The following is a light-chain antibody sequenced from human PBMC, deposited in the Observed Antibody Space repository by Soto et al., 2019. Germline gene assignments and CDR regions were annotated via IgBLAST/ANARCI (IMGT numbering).Light chain of an antibody. CDR1: QSITNW. J-gene: IGKJ1*01. CDR2: DAS. V-gene: IGKV1-5*01. CDR3: QEYTTYSRT. Sequence: DIQMTQSPSTLSASVGDRVTITCRASQSITNWLAWYQQKPGKAPKVVIYDASRLESGVPSRFSGGGSGTEFTLTITSLQPDDFATYYCQEYTTYSRTFGQGTKVEVK.